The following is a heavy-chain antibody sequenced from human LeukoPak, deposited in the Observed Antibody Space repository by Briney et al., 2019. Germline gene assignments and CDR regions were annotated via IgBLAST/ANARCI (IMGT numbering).Heavy chain of an antibody. D-gene: IGHD5-18*01. CDR3: ARGYTYGSIDY. V-gene: IGHV3-74*01. J-gene: IGHJ4*02. Sequence: GGSLRLSCAASGFTVSSNYMSWVRQAPGEGLVWVSRINSDGGTATYADSVKGRFTISRDNAKNALYLQMNSLRAEDTAAYYCARGYTYGSIDYWGQGTLVTVSS. CDR2: INSDGGTA. CDR1: GFTVSSNY.